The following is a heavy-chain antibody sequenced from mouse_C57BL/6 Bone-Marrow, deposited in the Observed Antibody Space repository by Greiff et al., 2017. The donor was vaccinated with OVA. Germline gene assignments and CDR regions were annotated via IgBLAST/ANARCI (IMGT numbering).Heavy chain of an antibody. D-gene: IGHD1-1*01. CDR3: TRDYYYGSKDY. CDR2: IDPETGGT. V-gene: IGHV1-15*01. Sequence: VKLMESGAELVRPGASVTLSCKASGYTFTDYEMHWVKQTPVHGLEWIGAIDPETGGTAYNQKFKGKAILTADKSSSTAYMELRSLTSEDSAVYYCTRDYYYGSKDYWGQGTTLTVSS. J-gene: IGHJ2*01. CDR1: GYTFTDYE.